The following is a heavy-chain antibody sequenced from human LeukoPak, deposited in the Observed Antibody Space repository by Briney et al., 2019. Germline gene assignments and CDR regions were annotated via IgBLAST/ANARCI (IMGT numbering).Heavy chain of an antibody. Sequence: GGSLRLSCAASGFTFSSYWMSWVRQAPGKGLEWVANIKQDGSEKYYVDSVKGRFTISRDNAKNSLYLQMNSLRAEDTAVYYCASGVTPTPPTFDYWGQGTLVTVSS. J-gene: IGHJ4*02. D-gene: IGHD2-21*02. CDR1: GFTFSSYW. CDR3: ASGVTPTPPTFDY. V-gene: IGHV3-7*01. CDR2: IKQDGSEK.